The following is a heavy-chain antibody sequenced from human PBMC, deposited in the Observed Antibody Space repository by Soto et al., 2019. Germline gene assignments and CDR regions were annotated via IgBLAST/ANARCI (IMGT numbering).Heavy chain of an antibody. D-gene: IGHD6-13*01. CDR1: GFTFSSYR. Sequence: GGSRLSCAASGFTFSSYRMHWVRQAPGKGLVWVSRINSDGSSTSYADSVKGRFTISRDNAKNTLYLQMNSLRAEDTAVYYCAREDRYSSSWYRTEWFDPWGQGTLVTVSS. V-gene: IGHV3-74*01. J-gene: IGHJ5*02. CDR3: AREDRYSSSWYRTEWFDP. CDR2: INSDGSST.